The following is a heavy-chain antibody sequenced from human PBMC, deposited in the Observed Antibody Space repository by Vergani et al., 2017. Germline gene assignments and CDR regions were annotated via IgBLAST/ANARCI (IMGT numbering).Heavy chain of an antibody. CDR1: GGSFSGYY. CDR2: INHSGST. CDR3: ARDPGPTRPRVDAFDI. V-gene: IGHV4-34*01. J-gene: IGHJ3*02. Sequence: QVQLQQWGAGLLKPSETLSLTCAVYGGSFSGYYWSWIRQPPGKGLEWIGEINHSGSTNYNPSLKSRVTISVDTSKNQFTLKLSSVTAADTAVYYCARDPGPTRPRVDAFDIWGQGTMVTVSS.